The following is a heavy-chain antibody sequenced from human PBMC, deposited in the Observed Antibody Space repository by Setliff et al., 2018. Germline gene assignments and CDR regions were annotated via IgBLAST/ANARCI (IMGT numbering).Heavy chain of an antibody. J-gene: IGHJ2*01. CDR2: VYYSGTT. CDR1: GASVSSRSYY. Sequence: SETLSLTCTVSGASVSSRSYYWGWIRQPPGKGLEWIGSVYYSGTTYYNPSLESRVTMSVDTSKNQFSLNLSSVSAADTAVYYCARTFTGRYFDLWGRGTLVTVSS. CDR3: ARTFTGRYFDL. V-gene: IGHV4-39*07.